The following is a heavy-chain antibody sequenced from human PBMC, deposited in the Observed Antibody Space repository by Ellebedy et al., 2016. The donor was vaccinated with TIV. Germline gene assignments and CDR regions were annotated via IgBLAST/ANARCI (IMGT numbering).Heavy chain of an antibody. CDR2: IGTAGDT. Sequence: PGGSLRLSCAASGFTFSSYDMHWVRQATGKGLAWFSAIGTAGDTYYPGYVKGRFTISRENAKKSLYLQMNSLRAEDTAVYYCARATAGFDYWGQGTLVTVSS. D-gene: IGHD1-1*01. CDR1: GFTFSSYD. CDR3: ARATAGFDY. V-gene: IGHV3-13*01. J-gene: IGHJ4*02.